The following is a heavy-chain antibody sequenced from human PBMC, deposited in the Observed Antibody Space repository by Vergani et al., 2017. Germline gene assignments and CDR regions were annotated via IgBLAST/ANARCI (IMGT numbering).Heavy chain of an antibody. D-gene: IGHD3-10*01. Sequence: QVQLVQSGAEVKKPGASVKVSCKASGYTFTSYDINWVRQVTGQGLEWMGWMNPNSGNTGYAQKFQGRVTMTRNTSISTAYMELSSLRSEDTAVYYCARTGYYGSGSYRPHNWFDPWGQGTLVTVSS. V-gene: IGHV1-8*01. CDR2: MNPNSGNT. CDR3: ARTGYYGSGSYRPHNWFDP. CDR1: GYTFTSYD. J-gene: IGHJ5*02.